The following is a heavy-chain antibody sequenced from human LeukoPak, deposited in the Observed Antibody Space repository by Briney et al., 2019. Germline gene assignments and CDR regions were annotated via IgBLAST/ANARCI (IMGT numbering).Heavy chain of an antibody. Sequence: PSETLSLTCTVSGGSVSSYFWSWIRRPPGKGLEWIGYIDDSGNTKYNPSLKSQVSISIDKSKNQFSLKLSSVTAADTAMYYCARSDYHGSGSYTVFDAFDIWDQGTRVTVSS. D-gene: IGHD3-10*01. CDR2: IDDSGNT. CDR3: ARSDYHGSGSYTVFDAFDI. V-gene: IGHV4-59*02. CDR1: GGSVSSYF. J-gene: IGHJ3*02.